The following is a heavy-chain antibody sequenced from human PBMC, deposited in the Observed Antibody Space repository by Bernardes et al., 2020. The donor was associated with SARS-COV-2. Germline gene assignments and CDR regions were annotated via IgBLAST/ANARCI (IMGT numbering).Heavy chain of an antibody. CDR3: AREYTYGFDS. J-gene: IGHJ4*02. CDR2: ISTGGSTK. Sequence: GGSLRLSRAASGFTFSSSVMNWVRQAPGKGLEWVSYISTGGSTKYYADSVKGRFTISRDNAKNSLYLQMNSLRAEDTAVYYCAREYTYGFDSWGQGTLVTVSS. CDR1: GFTFSSSV. D-gene: IGHD5-18*01. V-gene: IGHV3-48*03.